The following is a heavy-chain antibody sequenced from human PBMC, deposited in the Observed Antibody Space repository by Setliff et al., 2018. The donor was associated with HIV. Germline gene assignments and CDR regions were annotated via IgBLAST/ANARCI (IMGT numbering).Heavy chain of an antibody. J-gene: IGHJ6*02. CDR1: GASISSSHYY. Sequence: SETLSLTCTVSGASISSSHYYWVWIRQPPGKGLEWIGTTYFSGSTYYNPSLKSRVTMSVDTSENHFSLKLSSVTAADTAIYYCAKSLRVAMFGVVTTYGMDVWGQGTTVTVSS. V-gene: IGHV4-39*02. CDR3: AKSLRVAMFGVVTTYGMDV. D-gene: IGHD3-3*01. CDR2: TYFSGST.